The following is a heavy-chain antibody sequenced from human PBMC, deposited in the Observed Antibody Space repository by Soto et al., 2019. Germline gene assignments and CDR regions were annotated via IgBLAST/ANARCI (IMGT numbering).Heavy chain of an antibody. CDR2: IDYSGST. CDR3: RVWDGDASFYYYYGMDV. CDR1: GGSISSSSYY. V-gene: IGHV4-39*01. D-gene: IGHD4-17*01. J-gene: IGHJ6*02. Sequence: QLQLQESGPGLVKPSETLSLTCTVSGGSISSSSYYWGWIRQPPGKGLEWIGSIDYSGSTYYNPSLKSRVSISVDTSKNQFSLKLSSVTAADTAVYYCRVWDGDASFYYYYGMDVWGQGTTVTVSS.